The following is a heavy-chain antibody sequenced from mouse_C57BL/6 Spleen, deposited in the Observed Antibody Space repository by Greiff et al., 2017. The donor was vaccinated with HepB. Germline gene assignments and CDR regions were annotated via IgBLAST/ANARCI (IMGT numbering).Heavy chain of an antibody. Sequence: VKLMESGPGLVQPSQSLSITCTVSGFSLTSYGVHWVRQSPGKGLEWLGVIWSGGSTDYNAAFISRLSISKDNSKSQVFFKMNSLQADDTAIYYCARIYYDYYFDYWGQGTTLTVSS. CDR3: ARIYYDYYFDY. CDR2: IWSGGST. V-gene: IGHV2-2*01. CDR1: GFSLTSYG. D-gene: IGHD2-4*01. J-gene: IGHJ2*01.